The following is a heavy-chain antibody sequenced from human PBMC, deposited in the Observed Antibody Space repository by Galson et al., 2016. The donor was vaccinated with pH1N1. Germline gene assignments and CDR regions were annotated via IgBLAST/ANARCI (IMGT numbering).Heavy chain of an antibody. CDR3: ARERDLGTSTPDDFDY. Sequence: SLRLSCAASGFTFSSYSMTWVRQAPGKGLEWVSIISGSSDATFYADSVRGQFTISRDNSKNTLYLQMNGLRGDDTAVYYCARERDLGTSTPDDFDYWGQGTLVTVSS. CDR1: GFTFSSYS. J-gene: IGHJ4*02. CDR2: ISGSSDAT. V-gene: IGHV3-23*01.